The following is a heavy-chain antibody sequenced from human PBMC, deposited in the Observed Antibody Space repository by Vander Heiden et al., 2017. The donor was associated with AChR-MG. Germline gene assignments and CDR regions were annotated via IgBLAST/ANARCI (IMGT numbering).Heavy chain of an antibody. CDR3: ARAPSGSYYVDY. J-gene: IGHJ4*02. Sequence: QVQLVESGGGVVQPGRSLRLSCAASGFTFSSYGMHWVRQAPGKGLEWVAVRWYDGSNKYYADSVKGRFTISRDNSKNTLYLQMNSLRAEDPAVYYCARAPSGSYYVDYWGQGTLVTVSS. CDR2: RWYDGSNK. V-gene: IGHV3-33*01. CDR1: GFTFSSYG. D-gene: IGHD1-26*01.